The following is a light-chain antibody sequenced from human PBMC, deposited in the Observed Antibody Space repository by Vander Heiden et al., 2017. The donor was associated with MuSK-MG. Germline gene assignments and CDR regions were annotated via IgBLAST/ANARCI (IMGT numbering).Light chain of an antibody. CDR2: WAS. Sequence: DIVMTQSPDSLAVSLGERATINCKSSQSLLYSSKNKNYLAWYQQKAGQPPKLLIYWASTRESGVPDRFSGSGSGTDFTLTISSLQAEDVAVYYCQQDDRLPITFGHGTRVDIK. CDR1: QSLLYSSKNKNY. J-gene: IGKJ3*01. V-gene: IGKV4-1*01. CDR3: QQDDRLPIT.